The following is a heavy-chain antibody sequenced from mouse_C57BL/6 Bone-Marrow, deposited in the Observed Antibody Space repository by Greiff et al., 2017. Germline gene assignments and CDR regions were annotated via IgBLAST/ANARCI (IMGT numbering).Heavy chain of an antibody. D-gene: IGHD3-3*01. CDR1: GFNIKDDD. J-gene: IGHJ3*01. V-gene: IGHV14-4*01. CDR2: IDPENGDT. Sequence: EVQGVESGAELVRPGASVKLSCTASGFNIKDDDMHWVQQSPEQGLEWIGWIDPENGDTEYASKFKGKATISADTSSNTAYLQISSLKSEDTAVYYCTTAVRAPFAYWGQGTLVTVSA. CDR3: TTAVRAPFAY.